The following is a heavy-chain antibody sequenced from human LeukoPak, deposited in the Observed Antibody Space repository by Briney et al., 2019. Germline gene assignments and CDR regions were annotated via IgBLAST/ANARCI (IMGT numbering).Heavy chain of an antibody. D-gene: IGHD3-3*01. CDR3: ARSWSGYYTRGYSYFDY. Sequence: PSQTLSLTCTVSGGSISSGSYYWSWIRQPAGKGLEWIGRIYTSGSTNYNPSLKSRVTTSVDTSKNQFSLKLSSVTAADTAVYYCARSWSGYYTRGYSYFDYWGQGTLVTVSS. CDR1: GGSISSGSYY. J-gene: IGHJ4*02. CDR2: IYTSGST. V-gene: IGHV4-61*02.